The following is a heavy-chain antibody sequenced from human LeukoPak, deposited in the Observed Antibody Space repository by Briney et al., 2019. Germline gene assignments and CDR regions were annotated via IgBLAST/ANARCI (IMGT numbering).Heavy chain of an antibody. Sequence: VASVKVSCKASGYTFTGYYMHWVRQAPGQGLEWMGCINPNSGVTTYAQGFQGRVTMTRDTAIKTAYLDLARLTSDDTAVYYCMRDPLLPVPGRQGDSWGQGTLVTVSS. CDR3: MRDPLLPVPGRQGDS. V-gene: IGHV1-2*02. CDR2: INPNSGVT. CDR1: GYTFTGYY. J-gene: IGHJ4*02. D-gene: IGHD1-1*01.